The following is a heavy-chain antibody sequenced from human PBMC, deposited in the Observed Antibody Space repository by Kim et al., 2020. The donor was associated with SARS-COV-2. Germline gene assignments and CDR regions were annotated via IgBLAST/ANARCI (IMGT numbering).Heavy chain of an antibody. CDR3: ARGSSSGTNRLDF. CDR1: GGSISGYF. D-gene: IGHD1-7*01. V-gene: IGHV4-39*01. CDR2: VSYIGNT. J-gene: IGHJ4*02. Sequence: SETLSLTCNVYGGSISGYFWGWIRQPPGKGLEWIGSVSYIGNTHYNPALKTRLTISVDTSKNQLSLNLKSVTATYKAVYYCARGSSSGTNRLDFWGQGTLAT.